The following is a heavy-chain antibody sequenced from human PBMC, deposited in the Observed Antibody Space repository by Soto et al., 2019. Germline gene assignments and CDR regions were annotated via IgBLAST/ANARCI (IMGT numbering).Heavy chain of an antibody. CDR3: EHRQKRYFVWLNDLGYWYFAL. Sequence: QITLKESGPTLVKPTQTLTLTCTFSGFSLSTSGVGVGWIRQPPGKALEWLALIYWDDDKRYSPSLKSRLTTTTDTSKNLLVLTMTNTDPVDTATYYCEHRQKRYFVWLNDLGYWYFALWGRGTLVPVST. V-gene: IGHV2-5*02. CDR1: GFSLSTSGVG. CDR2: IYWDDDK. J-gene: IGHJ2*01. D-gene: IGHD3-9*01.